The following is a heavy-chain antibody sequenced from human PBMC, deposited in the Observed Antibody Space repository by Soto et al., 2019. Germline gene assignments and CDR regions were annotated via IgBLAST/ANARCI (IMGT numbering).Heavy chain of an antibody. V-gene: IGHV5-51*01. CDR3: ARHKGRAFDL. CDR1: GYNFTTYW. Sequence: GASLKISCQGSGYNFTTYWIDWVRQQPGKGLEWIGAIYPGDSDIRYSPSFEGQVTISADKSIYTANLQWSSLKASDSAMYFCARHKGRAFDLWGQGTLVTVSS. CDR2: IYPGDSDI. J-gene: IGHJ5*02.